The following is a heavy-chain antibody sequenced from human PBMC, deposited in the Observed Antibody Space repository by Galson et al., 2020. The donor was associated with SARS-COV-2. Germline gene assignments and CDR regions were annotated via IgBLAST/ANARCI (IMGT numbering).Heavy chain of an antibody. CDR3: ANHPGDSRRYSYGMDV. J-gene: IGHJ6*02. Sequence: GESLKISCAASGFTFSSYSMNWVRQAPGKGLEWVSSISSSSSYIYYADSVKGRFTISRDNAKNSLYLQMNSLRAEDTAVYYCANHPGDSRRYSYGMDVWGQGTTVTVSS. D-gene: IGHD2-21*02. V-gene: IGHV3-21*01. CDR1: GFTFSSYS. CDR2: ISSSSSYI.